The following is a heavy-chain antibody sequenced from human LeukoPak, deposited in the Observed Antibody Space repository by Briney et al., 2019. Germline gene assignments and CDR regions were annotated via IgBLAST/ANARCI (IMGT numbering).Heavy chain of an antibody. J-gene: IGHJ4*02. CDR3: ARGRPHGNDY. CDR2: IASDGSST. CDR1: GFTFSTHA. Sequence: GGSLRLSCAASGFTFSTHAMNWVRQAPGKGLVWVSRIASDGSSTTYADSVEGRFSISRDNAKNTLYLQMNSLRVEDTAVYYCARGRPHGNDYWGQGTLVTVSS. V-gene: IGHV3-74*01. D-gene: IGHD4-23*01.